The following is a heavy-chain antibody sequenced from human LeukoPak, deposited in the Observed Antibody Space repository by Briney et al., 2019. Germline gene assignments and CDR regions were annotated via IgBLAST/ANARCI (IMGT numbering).Heavy chain of an antibody. CDR3: ARPYDFWSGIDY. Sequence: GSLRLSCVASGLTFRNYAMNWVRQAPGKGLECISTISDDSSFTYYADSVKGRSAISRDNSKNTLYLQMNSLRAEDTAVYYCARPYDFWSGIDYWGQGTLVTVSS. CDR1: GLTFRNYA. CDR2: ISDDSSFT. V-gene: IGHV3-23*01. J-gene: IGHJ4*02. D-gene: IGHD3-3*01.